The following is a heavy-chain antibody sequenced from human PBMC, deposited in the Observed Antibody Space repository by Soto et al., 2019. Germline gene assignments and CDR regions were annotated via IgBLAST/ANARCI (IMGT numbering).Heavy chain of an antibody. CDR2: IIPIFGTA. D-gene: IGHD5-12*01. Sequence: QVQLVQSGAEVKKPGSSVKVSCKASGGTFSSYAISWVRQAPGQGLEWMGGIIPIFGTANYAQKFQGRVTITADESTRTGYMELRSLSSEDTAVYYCESSVAKYYYYGMDVWGQGTTVTVSS. J-gene: IGHJ6*02. CDR1: GGTFSSYA. V-gene: IGHV1-69*12. CDR3: ESSVAKYYYYGMDV.